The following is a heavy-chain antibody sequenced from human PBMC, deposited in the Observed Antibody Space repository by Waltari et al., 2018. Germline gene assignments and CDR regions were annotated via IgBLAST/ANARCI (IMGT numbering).Heavy chain of an antibody. J-gene: IGHJ4*02. CDR1: GYTFNSFG. CDR2: ISAYNANT. Sequence: QVQLVQSGAAVKKPGASVKVSCTASGYTFNSFGISWVRQAPGQGLEWMGWISAYNANTNYAQKFQGRVTMTTDTSTRTAYMELRSLRSADTAVYYCARDYGSGYGLFDYWGQGTLVTVSS. CDR3: ARDYGSGYGLFDY. V-gene: IGHV1-18*01. D-gene: IGHD3-10*01.